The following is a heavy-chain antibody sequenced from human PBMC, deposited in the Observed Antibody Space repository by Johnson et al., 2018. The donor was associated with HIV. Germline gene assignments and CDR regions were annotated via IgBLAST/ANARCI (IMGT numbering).Heavy chain of an antibody. Sequence: VQLVESGGGLVQPGGSLRLSCAASGFTFSSYAMSWVRQAPGKGLEWVSAVSGSGGSTYYADSVKGRFTIPSDNSKNTLYLQMNSLRAEDTAVYYCARSVGYCSGGSCSPDAFDIWGQGTMVTVSS. CDR3: ARSVGYCSGGSCSPDAFDI. J-gene: IGHJ3*02. CDR2: VSGSGGST. V-gene: IGHV3-23*04. CDR1: GFTFSSYA. D-gene: IGHD2-15*01.